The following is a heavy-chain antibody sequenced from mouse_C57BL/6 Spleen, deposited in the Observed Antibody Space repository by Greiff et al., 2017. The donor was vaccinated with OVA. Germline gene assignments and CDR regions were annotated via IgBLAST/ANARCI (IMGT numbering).Heavy chain of an antibody. D-gene: IGHD2-4*01. CDR1: GYTFTSYW. V-gene: IGHV1-55*01. J-gene: IGHJ2*01. CDR2: IYPGSGST. CDR3: ARRAYYEYDVAYYDD. Sequence: QVQLQQPGAELVQPGASVKMSCKASGYTFTSYWITWVKQRPGQGLEWIGDIYPGSGSTNYNEKFKRKAILTVDKSSSTAYMQLSSLTSEDSAVYYGARRAYYEYDVAYYDDWGKGTTLTVSS.